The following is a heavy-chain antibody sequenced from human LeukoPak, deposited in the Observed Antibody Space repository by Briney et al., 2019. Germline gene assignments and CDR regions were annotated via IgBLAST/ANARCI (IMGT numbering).Heavy chain of an antibody. D-gene: IGHD2-2*02. J-gene: IGHJ4*02. CDR3: AKVKYTGYSPTHFFDF. V-gene: IGHV3-7*01. Sequence: GGSLRLSCAASGFTFSSHWMSWVRQAPGKGLEWVANIKKDGSEKYYVDAVKGRFTISRDNSKNTLYVQMNSLRPEDTATYYCAKVKYTGYSPTHFFDFWGQGTRVTVSS. CDR1: GFTFSSHW. CDR2: IKKDGSEK.